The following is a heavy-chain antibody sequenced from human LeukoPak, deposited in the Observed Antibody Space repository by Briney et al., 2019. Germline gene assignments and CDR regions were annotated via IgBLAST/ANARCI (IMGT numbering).Heavy chain of an antibody. CDR2: IKQDGSEK. CDR3: ARDPKDSSGWYYFDY. D-gene: IGHD6-19*01. V-gene: IGHV3-7*01. CDR1: GFTFSSYW. Sequence: GGSLRLSCAASGFTFSSYWMSWVRQAPGKGLEWVANIKQDGSEKYYVDSVKGRFTISRDNAKNSLYLQMNSLRAEDTAVYYCARDPKDSSGWYYFDYWGQGTLSPSPQ. J-gene: IGHJ4*02.